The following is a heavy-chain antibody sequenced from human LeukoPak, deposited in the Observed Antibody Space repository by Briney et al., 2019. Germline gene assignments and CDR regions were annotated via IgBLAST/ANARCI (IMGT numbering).Heavy chain of an antibody. D-gene: IGHD6-13*01. CDR3: ASFLYSSSWYYFDY. CDR1: GGSFSGYY. V-gene: IGHV4-34*01. J-gene: IGHJ4*02. Sequence: PSETLSLTCAVYGGSFSGYYWSWIRQPPGKGLEWIGEINHSGSTNYNPSLKSRVTISVDTSKNQFSLKLSSVTAADTAVYYCASFLYSSSWYYFDYWGQGTLVTVSS. CDR2: INHSGST.